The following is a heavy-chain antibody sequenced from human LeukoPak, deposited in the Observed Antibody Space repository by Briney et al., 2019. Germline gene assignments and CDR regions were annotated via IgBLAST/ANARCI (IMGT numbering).Heavy chain of an antibody. CDR2: INPNSGGT. CDR1: GYTFTGYY. V-gene: IGHV1-2*02. J-gene: IGHJ5*02. CDR3: ARASLSPYSSGWSPFNP. Sequence: ASVNVSCKASGYTFTGYYMHWVRQAPGQGLEWMGWINPNSGGTNYAQTFQGRVTITRDTSISTAYMELSRLRSDDTAVYYCARASLSPYSSGWSPFNPWGQGTLVTVSS. D-gene: IGHD6-19*01.